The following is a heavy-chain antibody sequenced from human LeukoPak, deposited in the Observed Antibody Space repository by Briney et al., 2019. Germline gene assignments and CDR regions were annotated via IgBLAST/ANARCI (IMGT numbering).Heavy chain of an antibody. V-gene: IGHV3-33*06. CDR2: IWYDGSNK. J-gene: IGHJ4*02. CDR3: AKDPWTFDY. Sequence: GGSLRLSCAASGFTFSSYGMHWVRQAPGKGLEWVAVIWYDGSNKYYADSVKGRFTISRDNSKNTLYLQMSSLRAEDTAVYYCAKDPWTFDYWGQGTLVTVSS. CDR1: GFTFSSYG. D-gene: IGHD3/OR15-3a*01.